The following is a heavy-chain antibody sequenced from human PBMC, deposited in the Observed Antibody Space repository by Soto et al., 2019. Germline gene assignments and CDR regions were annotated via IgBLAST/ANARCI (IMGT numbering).Heavy chain of an antibody. CDR2: IYPVVSDT. CDR1: RHNFTNHL. D-gene: IGHD6-6*01. V-gene: IGHV5-51*01. J-gene: IGHJ4*02. CDR3: ARHLSPYSRSPMAY. Sequence: GEALKSSRKGSRHNFTNHLIGWGRHMPGKGLEWLWIIYPVVSDTRYGRSFQGQVTFSADISITTAYLQWSGLKASDTAIYYCARHLSPYSRSPMAYWGRGTLDTVSS.